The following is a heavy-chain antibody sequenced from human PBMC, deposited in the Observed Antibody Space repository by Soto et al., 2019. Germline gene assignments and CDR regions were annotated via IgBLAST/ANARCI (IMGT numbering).Heavy chain of an antibody. J-gene: IGHJ4*02. Sequence: EVQLVESGGGLVQPGGSLRLSCAASGFLFSTYWMFWVRQVPRQGLLWVSRIKSDGSSTSYADSVKGRFTISRDNTKNTLYLQMTSLRAEDTAVYYCAIGGGDYNYFDHWGQGILVTVSS. V-gene: IGHV3-74*01. CDR3: AIGGGDYNYFDH. CDR1: GFLFSTYW. CDR2: IKSDGSST. D-gene: IGHD2-21*01.